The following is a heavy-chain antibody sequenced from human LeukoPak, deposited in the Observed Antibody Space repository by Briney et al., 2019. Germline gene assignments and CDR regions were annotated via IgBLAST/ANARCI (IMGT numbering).Heavy chain of an antibody. CDR3: ARGRHSSGWYPVDY. J-gene: IGHJ4*02. Sequence: PSETLSLTCTVSGGSISITGYYWGWIRQPPGKGLEWIGSIYDSGSTYYKSSLKSRVTISLDTSKNQFSLRLRSVTAADTAVYYCARGRHSSGWYPVDYWGQGTLVTVSS. CDR1: GGSISITGYY. D-gene: IGHD6-13*01. V-gene: IGHV4-39*07. CDR2: IYDSGST.